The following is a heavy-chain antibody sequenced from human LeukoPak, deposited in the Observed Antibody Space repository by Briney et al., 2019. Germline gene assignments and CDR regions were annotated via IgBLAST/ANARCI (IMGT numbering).Heavy chain of an antibody. V-gene: IGHV3-30-3*01. CDR1: GFTFSSYA. J-gene: IGHJ5*02. CDR3: AREGQLVPANWFDP. D-gene: IGHD6-6*01. CDR2: ISYDGSNK. Sequence: PGGSLRPSCAASGFTFSSYAMHWVRQAPGKGLEWVAVISYDGSNKYYADSVKGRFTISRDNSKNTLYLQMNSLRAEDTAVYYCAREGQLVPANWFDPWGQGTLVTVSS.